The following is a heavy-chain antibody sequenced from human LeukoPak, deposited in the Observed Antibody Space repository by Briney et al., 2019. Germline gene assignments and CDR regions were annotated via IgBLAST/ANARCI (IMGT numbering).Heavy chain of an antibody. Sequence: GGTLRLSCAASGFTFSSYGMSWVRQAPGKGLEWVSAISGSGGSTYYADSVKGRFTISRDNSKNKLYLQMNSLRAEDTAIYYCAKDWDWELLIFDYWGQGTLVTVSS. CDR1: GFTFSSYG. J-gene: IGHJ4*02. CDR2: ISGSGGST. CDR3: AKDWDWELLIFDY. V-gene: IGHV3-23*01. D-gene: IGHD1-26*01.